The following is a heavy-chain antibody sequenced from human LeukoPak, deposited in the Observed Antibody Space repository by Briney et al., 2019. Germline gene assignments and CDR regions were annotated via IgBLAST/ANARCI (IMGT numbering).Heavy chain of an antibody. V-gene: IGHV3-7*03. Sequence: GGSLRLSCAASGFTFSSYWMSWVRQAPGKGLEWVANIKQDGSEKYYVDSVKGRFTISRDNAKNSLYLQMNSLRAEDTAVYYCAKDPHCGGDCPDYWGQGTLVTVSS. CDR1: GFTFSSYW. CDR3: AKDPHCGGDCPDY. CDR2: IKQDGSEK. D-gene: IGHD2-21*02. J-gene: IGHJ4*02.